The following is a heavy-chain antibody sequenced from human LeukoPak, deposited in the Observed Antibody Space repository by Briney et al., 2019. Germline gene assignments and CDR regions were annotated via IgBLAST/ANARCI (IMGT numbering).Heavy chain of an antibody. CDR1: GYTFTGYY. V-gene: IGHV1-2*02. Sequence: ASVKVSCKASGYTFTGYYMHWVRQAPGQGLEWMGWINPNSGGTNYAQKFQGRVTMTRDTSISTAYMELSRLRSDDTAVYYCARETRYDFWSGYSYWGQGTLVTASS. D-gene: IGHD3-3*01. CDR2: INPNSGGT. CDR3: ARETRYDFWSGYSY. J-gene: IGHJ4*02.